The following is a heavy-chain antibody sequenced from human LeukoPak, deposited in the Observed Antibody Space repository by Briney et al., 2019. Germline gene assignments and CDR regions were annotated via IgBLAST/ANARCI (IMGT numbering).Heavy chain of an antibody. V-gene: IGHV3-30*03. J-gene: IGHJ4*02. CDR2: ISYDGSNK. D-gene: IGHD6-19*01. CDR3: ARAEWLGGYYFDY. CDR1: GFTFSSYG. Sequence: GGSLRLSCAASGFTFSSYGMHWVRQAPGKGLEWVAVISYDGSNKYYADSVKGRFTISRDNAKNSLYLQMNSLRAEDTAVYYCARAEWLGGYYFDYWGQGTLVTVSS.